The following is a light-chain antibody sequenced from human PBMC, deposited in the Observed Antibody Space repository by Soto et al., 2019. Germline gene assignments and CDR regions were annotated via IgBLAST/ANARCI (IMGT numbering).Light chain of an antibody. J-gene: IGKJ1*01. CDR1: QGISNY. V-gene: IGKV1-27*01. CDR3: QKYNSAPQT. Sequence: DIQMTQSPSSLSASIGARVTITCRASQGISNYLAWYQQKPGKVPKLLIYAASTLQSGVPSRFSGRGSGTDFTLTISSLQPEDVATYYCQKYNSAPQTFGQGTKVEIK. CDR2: AAS.